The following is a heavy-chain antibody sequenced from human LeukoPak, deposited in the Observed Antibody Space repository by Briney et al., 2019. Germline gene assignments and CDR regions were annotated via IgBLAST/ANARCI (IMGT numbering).Heavy chain of an antibody. J-gene: IGHJ4*02. Sequence: GGSLRLSCAASGFTFDTYSMNWVRQAPGKGLEWVSYISSGSFAKYYADSVKGRFTVSRDNAKSSLYLQMNSLRAEDTAVYYCAKGRRTGSSPFTMVRGVLFDYWGQGTLVTVSS. CDR2: ISSGSFAK. CDR3: AKGRRTGSSPFTMVRGVLFDY. CDR1: GFTFDTYS. D-gene: IGHD3-10*01. V-gene: IGHV3-48*04.